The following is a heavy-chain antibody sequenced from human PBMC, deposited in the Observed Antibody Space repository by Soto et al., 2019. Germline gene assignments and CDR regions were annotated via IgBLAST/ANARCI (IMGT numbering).Heavy chain of an antibody. CDR3: ARGGHVVVVTAAFDY. Sequence: ASVKVSCKASGNTFSNYYIHWVRQAPGQGLEWMGTINPSGGHTTYAQKFLGRVTMTRDTSTSTLYMELTSLRSEDTAVYYCARGGHVVVVTAAFDYRGQGTLVTV. V-gene: IGHV1-46*03. CDR2: INPSGGHT. D-gene: IGHD2-21*02. J-gene: IGHJ4*02. CDR1: GNTFSNYY.